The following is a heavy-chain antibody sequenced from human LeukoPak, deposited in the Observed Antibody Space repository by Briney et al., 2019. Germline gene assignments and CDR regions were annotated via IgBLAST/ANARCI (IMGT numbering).Heavy chain of an antibody. CDR3: ARQGGYDQEYYFDY. J-gene: IGHJ4*02. CDR2: IYYSGST. D-gene: IGHD5-12*01. V-gene: IGHV4-61*08. CDR1: GGSISSGGYY. Sequence: SETLSLTCTVSGGSISSGGYYWSWIRQPPGKGLEWIGYIYYSGSTNYNPSLKSRVTISVDTSKNQFSLKLSSVTAADTAVYYCARQGGYDQEYYFDYWGQGTLVTVSS.